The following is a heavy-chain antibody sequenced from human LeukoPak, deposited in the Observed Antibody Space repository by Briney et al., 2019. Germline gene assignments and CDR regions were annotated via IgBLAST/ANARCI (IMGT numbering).Heavy chain of an antibody. CDR2: IYYSGST. V-gene: IGHV4-39*07. D-gene: IGHD2-15*01. J-gene: IGHJ5*02. CDR1: GGSISSSSYY. Sequence: SETLSLTCTVSGGSISSSSYYWGWIRQPPGKGLEWIGSIYYSGSTYYNPSLKSRVTISVDTSKNQFSLKLSSVTAADTAVYYCAPTFPGYCSGGSCFTWGRGTLVTVSS. CDR3: APTFPGYCSGGSCFT.